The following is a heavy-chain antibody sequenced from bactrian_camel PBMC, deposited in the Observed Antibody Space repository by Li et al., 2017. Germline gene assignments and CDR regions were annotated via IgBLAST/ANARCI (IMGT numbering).Heavy chain of an antibody. D-gene: IGHD3*01. CDR3: AASFTACVARAHYVERYNY. CDR2: IGDDGET. J-gene: IGHJ4*01. Sequence: QLVESGGGSVQAGGSLRLSCSASGATSRRYHMAWFRQAPGKEREGIAYIGDDGETSIRSSVKGRFTVSVDNARKTLYLQMNDLKPEDTAVYYCAASFTACVARAHYVERYNYWGQGTQVTVS. CDR1: GATSRRYH. V-gene: IGHV3S57*01.